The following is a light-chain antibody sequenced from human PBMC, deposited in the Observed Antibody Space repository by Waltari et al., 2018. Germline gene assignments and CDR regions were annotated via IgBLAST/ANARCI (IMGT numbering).Light chain of an antibody. Sequence: QPVLIQPPSASGTPGQRVTIPCSGTSSNIGSNYLYWYQQVPGTAPKPPMYRDNWRPSGVPDRFSGSKSGTSASLAISGVRSEDEADYHCAAWDDVLSGVVFGGGTKLIVL. CDR3: AAWDDVLSGVV. CDR1: SSNIGSNY. V-gene: IGLV1-47*01. CDR2: RDN. J-gene: IGLJ2*01.